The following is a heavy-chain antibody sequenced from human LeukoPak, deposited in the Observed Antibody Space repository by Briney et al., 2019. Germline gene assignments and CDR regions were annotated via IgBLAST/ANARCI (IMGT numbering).Heavy chain of an antibody. Sequence: GESLKISCKGSGDNFTSYWIGWVRQMPGKGLEWMGIIYPGDSDTRYSPSFQGQVTISADKSISTAYLQWSSLKASDTAMYYCARQPYSGSYYGYYYYYMDVWGKGTTVTVSS. D-gene: IGHD1-26*01. CDR2: IYPGDSDT. CDR3: ARQPYSGSYYGYYYYYMDV. J-gene: IGHJ6*03. V-gene: IGHV5-51*01. CDR1: GDNFTSYW.